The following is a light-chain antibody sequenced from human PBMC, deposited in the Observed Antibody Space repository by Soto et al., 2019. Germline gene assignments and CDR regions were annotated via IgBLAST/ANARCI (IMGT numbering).Light chain of an antibody. Sequence: QSALTQPRSVSGSPGQSVTISCTGTNSYIGNYNYVSWYQQHPGKAPKVMIYDVSKRPSGVPDRFSGSKSGNTASLTISGLQDEDEADYYCCSYPGSHTCVFGGGTKVTVL. CDR3: CSYPGSHTCV. V-gene: IGLV2-11*01. CDR2: DVS. J-gene: IGLJ3*02. CDR1: NSYIGNYNY.